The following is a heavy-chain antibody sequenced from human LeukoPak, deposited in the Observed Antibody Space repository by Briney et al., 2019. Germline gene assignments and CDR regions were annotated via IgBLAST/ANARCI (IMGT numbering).Heavy chain of an antibody. V-gene: IGHV3-30*04. CDR2: ISYDGSNK. CDR3: AGRGITSDFWFDP. J-gene: IGHJ5*02. CDR1: GFTFSSYA. D-gene: IGHD1-20*01. Sequence: PGRSLRLSCAASGFTFSSYAMHWVRQAPGKGLEWVAVISYDGSNKYYADSVKGRFTISRDNSKNTLYLQMNSLRAEDTAVYYCAGRGITSDFWFDPWGQGTLVTVSS.